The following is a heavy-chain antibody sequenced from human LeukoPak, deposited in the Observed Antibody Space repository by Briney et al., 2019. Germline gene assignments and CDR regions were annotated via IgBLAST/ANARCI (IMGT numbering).Heavy chain of an antibody. J-gene: IGHJ4*02. D-gene: IGHD2/OR15-2a*01. Sequence: SETLSLTCTVSGGSISSSRYYWGWIRQPPGKGLEWIGSIYFSGSTYYNPSLKSRVTISVDTSKNPFSLKLTSVTAADTAVYYCASVNDFPLDYWGQGTLVTVSS. V-gene: IGHV4-39*07. CDR2: IYFSGST. CDR3: ASVNDFPLDY. CDR1: GGSISSSRYY.